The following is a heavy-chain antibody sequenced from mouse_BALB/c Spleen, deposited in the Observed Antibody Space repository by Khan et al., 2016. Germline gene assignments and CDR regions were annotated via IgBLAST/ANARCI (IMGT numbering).Heavy chain of an antibody. J-gene: IGHJ2*01. CDR2: INTYTGEP. CDR1: GYTFTTSG. Sequence: QIQLVQSGPELKKPGETVKISCKASGYTFTTSGMNWVKQAPGKGLKWMGWINTYTGEPTYADDFKGRFAFSLETSASTAYLQINNLKNEDPATYFCARYYGNSLYYFDYWGQGTTLTVSS. V-gene: IGHV9-3-1*01. CDR3: ARYYGNSLYYFDY. D-gene: IGHD1-1*01.